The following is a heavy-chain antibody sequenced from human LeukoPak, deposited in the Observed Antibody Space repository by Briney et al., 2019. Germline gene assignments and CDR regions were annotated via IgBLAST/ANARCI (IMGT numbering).Heavy chain of an antibody. D-gene: IGHD4-23*01. Sequence: PSETLSLTCTVSSGSISSYYWSWIRQPPGKGLEWIGYIYYSGSTNYNPSLKSRVTISVDTSKNQFSLKLSSVTAADTAVYYCARDLGGGIDYWGQGTLVTVSS. CDR3: ARDLGGGIDY. CDR1: SGSISSYY. J-gene: IGHJ4*02. CDR2: IYYSGST. V-gene: IGHV4-59*01.